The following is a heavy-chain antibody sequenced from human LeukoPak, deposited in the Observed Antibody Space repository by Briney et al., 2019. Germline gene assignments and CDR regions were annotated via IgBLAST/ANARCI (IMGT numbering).Heavy chain of an antibody. Sequence: ESGPTLVNPTQTLTLTCTFSGFSLSTSGVGVGWIRQPPGKALEWLALIYWNDDKRYSPTLKSRLTITKDTSKNQVVLTMTNMDPVDTATYYCAHRPPQSRDSSDYYRHWFDPWGQGTLVTVSS. V-gene: IGHV2-5*01. CDR3: AHRPPQSRDSSDYYRHWFDP. CDR1: GFSLSTSGVG. J-gene: IGHJ5*02. CDR2: IYWNDDK. D-gene: IGHD3-22*01.